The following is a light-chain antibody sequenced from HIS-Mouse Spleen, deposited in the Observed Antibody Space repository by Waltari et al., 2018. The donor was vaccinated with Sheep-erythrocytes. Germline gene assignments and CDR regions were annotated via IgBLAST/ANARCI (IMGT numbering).Light chain of an antibody. J-gene: IGLJ2*01. Sequence: SYELTQPPSVSVSPGQTASITCSGDKLGDKYAYWYQQKPGQSPVLVIYQDSKRPSGTPERFSSSNSGNTATLTISGTQAMDEADYYCQAWDSSTAVFGGGTKLTVL. V-gene: IGLV3-1*01. CDR3: QAWDSSTAV. CDR1: KLGDKY. CDR2: QDS.